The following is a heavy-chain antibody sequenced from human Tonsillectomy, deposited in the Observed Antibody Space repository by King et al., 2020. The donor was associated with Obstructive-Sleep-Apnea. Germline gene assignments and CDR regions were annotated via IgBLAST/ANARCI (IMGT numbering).Heavy chain of an antibody. CDR3: AKESVYGDYFAEYFQH. CDR2: ISYDGSNK. CDR1: GFTFSSYG. Sequence: VQLVESGGGVVQPGRSLRLSCAASGFTFSSYGMHWVRQAPGKGLEWVAVISYDGSNKYYADSVKGRFTISRDNSKNTLYLQMNSLRAEDTAVYYCAKESVYGDYFAEYFQHWGQGTLVTVSS. J-gene: IGHJ1*01. V-gene: IGHV3-30*18. D-gene: IGHD4-17*01.